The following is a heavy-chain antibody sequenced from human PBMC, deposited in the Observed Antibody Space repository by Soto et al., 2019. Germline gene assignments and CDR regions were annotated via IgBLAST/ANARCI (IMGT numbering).Heavy chain of an antibody. Sequence: QVQLVQSGAEVKKPGSSVKVSCRASADTFNSYAISRVRQAPGQGLEWMGGIVPFIGTTNYEERLQGRATITADKSTSTVYMELSSLRSEDTAVYYCARGGFSSSWRFDYWGQGTLVTVSS. CDR3: ARGGFSSSWRFDY. D-gene: IGHD6-13*01. CDR2: IVPFIGTT. CDR1: ADTFNSYA. J-gene: IGHJ4*02. V-gene: IGHV1-69*06.